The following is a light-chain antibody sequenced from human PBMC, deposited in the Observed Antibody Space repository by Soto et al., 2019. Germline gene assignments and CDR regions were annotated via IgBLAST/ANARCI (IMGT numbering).Light chain of an antibody. CDR2: VGTGGIVG. Sequence: QSVLTQPPSASASLGASVTLTWTLSSGYSNYKVDWYQQRPGKGPRFVLRVGTGGIVGSKGDGIPDRFSVLGSGLNRYLTIKNIQEEDESDYHCGADHGSGSNFVYLVFGGGTKLTVL. CDR3: GADHGSGSNFVYLV. J-gene: IGLJ2*01. CDR1: SGYSNYK. V-gene: IGLV9-49*01.